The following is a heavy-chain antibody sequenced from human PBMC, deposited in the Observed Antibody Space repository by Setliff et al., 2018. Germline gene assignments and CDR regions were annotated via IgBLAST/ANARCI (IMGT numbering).Heavy chain of an antibody. J-gene: IGHJ6*03. CDR1: GGTFA. V-gene: IGHV1-69*10. Sequence: SVKVSCKASGGTFAITWVRQAPGQGLEWMGGTIPTLPLPNYAVKFQGKITITADKSTSTAYMELSSLRSDDTAVYYCARNAITGTTRKYYYYMDVWGQGTTVTVSS. CDR3: ARNAITGTTRKYYYYMDV. D-gene: IGHD1-7*01. CDR2: TIPTLPLP.